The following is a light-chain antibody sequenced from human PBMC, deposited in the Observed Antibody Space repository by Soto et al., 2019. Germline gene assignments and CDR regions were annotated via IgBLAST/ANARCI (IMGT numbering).Light chain of an antibody. J-gene: IGLJ1*01. CDR2: DDS. CDR1: NIGSKS. Sequence: SSELTQPPSVSVAPGQTARITCGGNNIGSKSVHWYQQKPCQAPVLVVYDDSDRPSWIPERFSGSNSGNTATLTISRVEAGDEADYYCQVWDSSSDHPGYVFGTGTKLTVL. CDR3: QVWDSSSDHPGYV. V-gene: IGLV3-21*02.